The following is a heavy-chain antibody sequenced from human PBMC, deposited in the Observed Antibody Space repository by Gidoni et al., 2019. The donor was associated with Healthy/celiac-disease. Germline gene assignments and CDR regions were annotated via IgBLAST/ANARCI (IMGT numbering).Heavy chain of an antibody. Sequence: QVQLVESGGGLVKPGGSLRLSCEASGFTFSDYYMSWIRQAPGKGLGWVSYISSSSSYTNYADSVKGRFTISRDNAKNSLYLQMNSLRAEDTAVYYCARGGLIVVGPLGAFDIWGQGTMVTVSS. V-gene: IGHV3-11*05. CDR1: GFTFSDYY. CDR3: ARGGLIVVGPLGAFDI. CDR2: ISSSSSYT. D-gene: IGHD2-2*01. J-gene: IGHJ3*02.